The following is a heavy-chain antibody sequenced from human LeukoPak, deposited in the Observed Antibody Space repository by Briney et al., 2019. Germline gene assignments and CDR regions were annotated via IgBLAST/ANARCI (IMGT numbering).Heavy chain of an antibody. Sequence: GGSLRLSCAASGFTFSSYAMSWVRHPPGKGLEWVSAISGSGGSTYYADSVKGRFTISRDNSKNTLYLQMNSLRAEDTAVYYCAKAPYSSSWFGWFDPWGQGTLVTVSS. CDR3: AKAPYSSSWFGWFDP. CDR1: GFTFSSYA. CDR2: ISGSGGST. J-gene: IGHJ5*02. V-gene: IGHV3-23*01. D-gene: IGHD6-13*01.